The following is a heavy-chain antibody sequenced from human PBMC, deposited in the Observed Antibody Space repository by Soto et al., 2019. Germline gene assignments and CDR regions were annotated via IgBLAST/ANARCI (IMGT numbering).Heavy chain of an antibody. CDR1: GYTFTSYG. D-gene: IGHD2-15*01. J-gene: IGHJ6*02. CDR3: ASGCSGGSCVWLDYYGMDV. CDR2: ISAYNGNT. V-gene: IGHV1-18*04. Sequence: QVQLVQSGAEVKKPGASVKVSCKASGYTFTSYGISWVRQAPGQGLEWMGWISAYNGNTNYAQKFQGRVTMTRDTSISTAYMELSRLRSDDTAVYYCASGCSGGSCVWLDYYGMDVWGQGTTVTVSS.